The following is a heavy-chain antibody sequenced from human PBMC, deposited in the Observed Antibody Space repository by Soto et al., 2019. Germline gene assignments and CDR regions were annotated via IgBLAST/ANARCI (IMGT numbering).Heavy chain of an antibody. D-gene: IGHD3-16*01. CDR1: GYTFTRFG. V-gene: IGHV1-18*01. J-gene: IGHJ3*02. CDR2: ISTYNGYT. Sequence: QGQLVQSGGEVKKPGASVKVSCKASGYTFTRFGISWVRQAPGQGLEWMGWISTYNGYTNYAQKIKDRVTMSTDTSTTTTYMELRSLRSDDTAMYYCVREGESTAFDGFDIWGQGTMVTVSS. CDR3: VREGESTAFDGFDI.